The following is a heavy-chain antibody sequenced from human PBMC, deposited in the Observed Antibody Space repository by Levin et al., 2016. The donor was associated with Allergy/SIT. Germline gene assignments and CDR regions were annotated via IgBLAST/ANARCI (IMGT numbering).Heavy chain of an antibody. Sequence: SETLSLTCAVSGGSISSGGYSWTWIRQPPGKGLEWIGYIYHSGSTYYNPSLKSRVTISVDRSKNQFSLKLSSVTAADTAVYYCARGATTNNWFDPWGQGTLVTVSS. V-gene: IGHV4-30-2*01. J-gene: IGHJ5*02. D-gene: IGHD1-1*01. CDR1: GGSISSGGYS. CDR3: ARGATTNNWFDP. CDR2: IYHSGST.